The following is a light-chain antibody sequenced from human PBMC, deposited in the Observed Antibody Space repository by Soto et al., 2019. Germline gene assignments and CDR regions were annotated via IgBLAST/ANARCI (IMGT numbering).Light chain of an antibody. CDR3: QQYNNWPLYT. CDR1: QSVYSN. CDR2: DAS. Sequence: EIMMTQSPVTLSVSPGERATLSCRASQSVYSNLAWYQQKPGQAPRLLIYDASTRATGIPARFSGSGSGTEFTLTISSLQSEDFAIYYCQQYNNWPLYTFGQGTKLEIK. V-gene: IGKV3-15*01. J-gene: IGKJ2*01.